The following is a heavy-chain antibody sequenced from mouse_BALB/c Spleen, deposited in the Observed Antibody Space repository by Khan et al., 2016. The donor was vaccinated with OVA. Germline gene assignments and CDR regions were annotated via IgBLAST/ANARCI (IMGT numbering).Heavy chain of an antibody. CDR3: AGNRDVGSYWYFEF. V-gene: IGHV2-6-4*01. CDR1: GFSLSRYS. Sequence: QVQLKQSGPGLVAPSQSLSITCTVSGFSLSRYSVHWVRQPPGKGLEWLGMIWVGGSTDYTSALKSGLSISKDNSKSPVVLTMNSLPTADTAMYYCAGNRDVGSYWYFEFWGAGTTVTVSS. D-gene: IGHD3-3*01. J-gene: IGHJ1*01. CDR2: IWVGGST.